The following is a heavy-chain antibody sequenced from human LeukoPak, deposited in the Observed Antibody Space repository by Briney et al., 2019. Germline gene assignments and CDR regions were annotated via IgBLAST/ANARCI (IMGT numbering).Heavy chain of an antibody. V-gene: IGHV1-46*01. D-gene: IGHD3-22*01. CDR3: AREGGTMIVVVQDAFDI. CDR1: GYTFTSYY. J-gene: IGHJ3*02. Sequence: ASVKVSCKASGYTFTSYYMHWVRQAPGQGLEWMGIINPSGGSTSYAQKFQGRVTMTRDMSTSTVYMELSSLRSEDTAVYYCAREGGTMIVVVQDAFDIWGQGTMVTVSS. CDR2: INPSGGST.